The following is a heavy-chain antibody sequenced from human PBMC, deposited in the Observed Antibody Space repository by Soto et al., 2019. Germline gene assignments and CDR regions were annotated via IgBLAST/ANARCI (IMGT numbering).Heavy chain of an antibody. CDR2: IYSSGST. V-gene: IGHV4-39*01. J-gene: IGHJ3*02. CDR3: ATLPFEVTTPGQGMLAFDI. CDR1: GGSISSSSYY. D-gene: IGHD4-17*01. Sequence: QLQLQESGPGLVKPSETLSLTCTVSGGSISSSSYYWGWIRQPPGKGMEWIGSIYSSGSTYSNPSPQSRVTISVDTSKNQCSLKLSSGTAADTAVYYCATLPFEVTTPGQGMLAFDIWGQGTMVTVSS.